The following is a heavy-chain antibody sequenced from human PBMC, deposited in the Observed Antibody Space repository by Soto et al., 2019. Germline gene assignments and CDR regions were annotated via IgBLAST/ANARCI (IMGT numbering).Heavy chain of an antibody. CDR3: AIVDTMILVVTLFY. D-gene: IGHD3-22*01. CDR1: GFPFSSYA. V-gene: IGHV3-30-3*01. CDR2: ISYDGSNK. J-gene: IGHJ4*02. Sequence: GGSLRLSCAASGFPFSSYAMHWVRQAPGKGLEWVAVISYDGSNKYYADSVKGRFTISRDNSKNTLYLQMNSLRAEDTAVYYCAIVDTMILVVTLFYWGQGTLVTVFS.